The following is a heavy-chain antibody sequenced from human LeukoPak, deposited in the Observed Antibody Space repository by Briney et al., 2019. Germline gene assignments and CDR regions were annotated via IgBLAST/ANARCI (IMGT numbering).Heavy chain of an antibody. D-gene: IGHD3-16*01. V-gene: IGHV4-31*03. Sequence: SETLSLTCTVSGASINSGGYYWTWIRQRPGKGLEWIGYIHNSGTIYYNPSLKSRLNIFIETSKNQSSLRLTSVTAADTALYYCAREGGHTHWYDPWGQGTLVTVSS. J-gene: IGHJ5*02. CDR3: AREGGHTHWYDP. CDR2: IHNSGTI. CDR1: GASINSGGYY.